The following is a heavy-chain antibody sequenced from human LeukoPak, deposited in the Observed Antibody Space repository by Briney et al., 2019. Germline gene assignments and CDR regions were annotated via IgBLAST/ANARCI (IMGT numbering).Heavy chain of an antibody. CDR2: ISSSGSTI. D-gene: IGHD2-2*01. J-gene: IGHJ5*02. V-gene: IGHV3-11*04. Sequence: RSGGSLRLSCAASGFTFSDYYMSWIRQAPGKGLEWVSYISSSGSTIYYADSVKGRFTISRDNAKNSLYLQMNGLRAEDTAVYYCAIDQLLSSRDWFDPWGQGTLVIVSS. CDR3: AIDQLLSSRDWFDP. CDR1: GFTFSDYY.